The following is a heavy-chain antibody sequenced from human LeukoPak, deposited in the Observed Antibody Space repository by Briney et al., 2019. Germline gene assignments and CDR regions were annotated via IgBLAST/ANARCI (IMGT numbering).Heavy chain of an antibody. J-gene: IGHJ4*02. Sequence: GGSLRLSCTASGFTFSSYDMHWVRQATGKGLEWVSAIGTAGDTYYPGSVKGRFTISRENAKNSLYLQMNSLRAEDTAVYYCARGRDYGDLIDYWGQGTLVTVSS. CDR1: GFTFSSYD. CDR3: ARGRDYGDLIDY. CDR2: IGTAGDT. V-gene: IGHV3-13*01. D-gene: IGHD4-17*01.